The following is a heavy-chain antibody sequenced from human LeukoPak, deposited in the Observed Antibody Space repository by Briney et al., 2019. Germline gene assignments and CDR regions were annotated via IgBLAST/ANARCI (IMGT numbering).Heavy chain of an antibody. V-gene: IGHV4-38-2*02. Sequence: NPSETLSLTCTVSGYSISSSYYWGWIRQPPGKGLEWIGSIYYSGSTYYNPSLKSRVTISVDTSKNQFSLKLSSVTAADTAVYYCASGIRYCSSTSCYYFDYWGQGTLVTVSS. D-gene: IGHD2-2*01. J-gene: IGHJ4*02. CDR1: GYSISSSYY. CDR2: IYYSGST. CDR3: ASGIRYCSSTSCYYFDY.